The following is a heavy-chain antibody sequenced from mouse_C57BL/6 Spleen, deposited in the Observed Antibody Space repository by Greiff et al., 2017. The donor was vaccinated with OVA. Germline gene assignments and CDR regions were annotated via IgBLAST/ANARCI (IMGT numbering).Heavy chain of an antibody. CDR3: ANGGAWFAY. V-gene: IGHV1-42*01. Sequence: EVQLQQSGPELVKPGASVKISCKASGYSFTGYYMNWVKQSPETSLEWIGEINPSTGGTTYNQKFKAKATLTVDKSSSTAYMPLKSLTSEDSAVYYCANGGAWFAYWGQGTLVTVSA. J-gene: IGHJ3*01. CDR1: GYSFTGYY. CDR2: INPSTGGT.